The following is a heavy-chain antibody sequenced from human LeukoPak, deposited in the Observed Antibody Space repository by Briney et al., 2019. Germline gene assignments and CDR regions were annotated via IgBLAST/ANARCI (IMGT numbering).Heavy chain of an antibody. J-gene: IGHJ4*02. CDR1: GGSISSSSYY. V-gene: IGHV4-39*07. CDR2: IYYSGST. CDR3: ARDPFYYYDSSGWTFDY. Sequence: SETLSLTCTVSGGSISSSSYYWGWIRQPPGKGLEWTGSIYYSGSTYYNPSLKSRVTISVDTSKNQFSLKLSSVTAADTAVYYCARDPFYYYDSSGWTFDYWGQGTLVTVSS. D-gene: IGHD3-22*01.